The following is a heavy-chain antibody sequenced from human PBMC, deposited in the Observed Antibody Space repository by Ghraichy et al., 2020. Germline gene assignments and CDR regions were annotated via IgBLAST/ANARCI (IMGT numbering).Heavy chain of an antibody. CDR3: ARGWGYDILTGYTDNGMDV. J-gene: IGHJ6*02. D-gene: IGHD3-9*01. CDR1: GFIFSRYD. CDR2: IDTAGDT. Sequence: GGSLRLSCAASGFIFSRYDMHWVRQAPGKGLEWVSTIDTAGDTFYPDSVRGRFTTSREDAKNSLYLQMNSLRAGDTAVYYCARGWGYDILTGYTDNGMDVWGQGTTVTVSS. V-gene: IGHV3-13*04.